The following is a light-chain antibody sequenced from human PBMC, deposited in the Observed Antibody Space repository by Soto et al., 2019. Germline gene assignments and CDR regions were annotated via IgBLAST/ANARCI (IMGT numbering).Light chain of an antibody. Sequence: PGERATLSCRASQSVSSNHLAWYQQKPGQAPRLLIYGASSRATGIPDRFSGSGSGTDFTLTISSLQPEDFATYHCQQANSFPLTFGGGTKVDI. CDR1: QSVSSNH. CDR2: GAS. J-gene: IGKJ4*01. CDR3: QQANSFPLT. V-gene: IGKV3D-7*01.